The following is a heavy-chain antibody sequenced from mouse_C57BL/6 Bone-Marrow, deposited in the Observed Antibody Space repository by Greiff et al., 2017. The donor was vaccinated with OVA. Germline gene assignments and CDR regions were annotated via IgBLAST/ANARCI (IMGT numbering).Heavy chain of an antibody. CDR3: ARFPITTVVAPYYFDY. V-gene: IGHV1-20*01. CDR1: GYSFTGYF. CDR2: INPYNGDT. D-gene: IGHD1-1*01. J-gene: IGHJ2*01. Sequence: VQLKESGPELVKPGDSVKISCKASGYSFTGYFMNWVMQSHGKSLEWIGRINPYNGDTFYNQKFKGKATLTVDKSSSTAHMELRSLASEDSAVYYCARFPITTVVAPYYFDYWGQGTTLTVSS.